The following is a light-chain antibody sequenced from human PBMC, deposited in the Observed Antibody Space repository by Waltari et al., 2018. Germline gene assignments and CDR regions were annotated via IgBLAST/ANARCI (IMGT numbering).Light chain of an antibody. V-gene: IGKV3-20*01. CDR3: QKYVTLPAT. Sequence: EIVLTQSPGTLSLSPGERATLSCRASQSVSRTLAWYQQKPGQATRLLIYDASTRATGIPDRFSGSGSGTDFSLTSSRLEPEDSAVYYCQKYVTLPATFGQGTKVEIK. CDR1: QSVSRT. J-gene: IGKJ1*01. CDR2: DAS.